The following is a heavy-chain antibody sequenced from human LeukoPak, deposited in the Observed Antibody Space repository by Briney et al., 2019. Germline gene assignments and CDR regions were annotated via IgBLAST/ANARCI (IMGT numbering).Heavy chain of an antibody. J-gene: IGHJ6*02. D-gene: IGHD4-23*01. CDR1: GGSISRYY. CDR3: ASCGGYGMDV. V-gene: IGHV4-59*01. CDR2: IYYSGST. Sequence: SETLSLTCTVSGGSISRYYWSWLRQPPGKGLEWLGYIYYSGSTNYNPSLKSRVNISVDTSKNQFSLKLSSVTAADTAVYYCASCGGYGMDVWGQGTTVTVSS.